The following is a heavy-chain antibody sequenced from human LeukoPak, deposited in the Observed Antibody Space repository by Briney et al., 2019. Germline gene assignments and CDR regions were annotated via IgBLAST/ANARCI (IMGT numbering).Heavy chain of an antibody. Sequence: PSETLSLTCTVSGDSINTTDYFWGWIRQSPEKGLEWIASIYYDGRTYYNPSVKSRATISIDTSKNQFSLKLSSVTAADTAVYYCARVSGPFDYWGQGTLVTVSS. D-gene: IGHD5-12*01. V-gene: IGHV4-39*07. J-gene: IGHJ4*02. CDR3: ARVSGPFDY. CDR2: IYYDGRT. CDR1: GDSINTTDYF.